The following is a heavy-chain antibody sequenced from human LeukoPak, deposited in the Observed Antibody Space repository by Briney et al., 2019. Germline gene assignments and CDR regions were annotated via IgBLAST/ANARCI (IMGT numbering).Heavy chain of an antibody. CDR3: ASHRSDYGDYLAAFDI. J-gene: IGHJ3*02. CDR1: GDSVSSNSAA. V-gene: IGHV6-1*01. Sequence: SQTLSLTCAISGDSVSSNSAAWNWIRQSPSRGLEWLGRTYYRSKWYNDYAISVRSRITITPDTSKNQFPLQLKSVTPEDTAMYYCASHRSDYGDYLAAFDIWGQGTMVTVSS. D-gene: IGHD4-17*01. CDR2: TYYRSKWYN.